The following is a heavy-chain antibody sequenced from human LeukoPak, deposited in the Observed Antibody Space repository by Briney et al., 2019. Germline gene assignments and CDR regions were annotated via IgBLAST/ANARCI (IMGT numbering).Heavy chain of an antibody. CDR1: GDSFSSYY. D-gene: IGHD1-26*01. CDR2: IYTSGST. V-gene: IGHV4-4*07. CDR3: ARESGIVYSGSYLFLESDAFDI. J-gene: IGHJ3*02. Sequence: SETLSLTCTVSGDSFSSYYWSWIRQPAGKGLEWIGRIYTSGSTSYNPSLKSRVTMSVDTSKNQFSLKLSSVTAADTAVYYCARESGIVYSGSYLFLESDAFDIWGQGTMVTVSS.